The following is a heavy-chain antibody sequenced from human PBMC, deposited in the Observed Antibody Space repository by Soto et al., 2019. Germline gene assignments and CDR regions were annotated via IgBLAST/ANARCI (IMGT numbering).Heavy chain of an antibody. V-gene: IGHV3-23*01. D-gene: IGHD3-3*01. J-gene: IGHJ6*02. CDR2: ISGSGAGT. CDR1: GFTFSTSP. Sequence: GGSLRLSCTVSGFTFSTSPMSWVRQAPGRGLEWVSGISGSGAGTYYADSVKGRFTISRDNSKNTLYLQMSGLRAEDAAVYYCAKGPTVFGAVISFDYYYGMYVWGQGTPVTVSS. CDR3: AKGPTVFGAVISFDYYYGMYV.